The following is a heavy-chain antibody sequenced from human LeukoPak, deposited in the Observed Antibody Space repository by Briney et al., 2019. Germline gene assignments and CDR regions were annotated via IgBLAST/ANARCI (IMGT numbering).Heavy chain of an antibody. CDR1: GFIFSNYG. Sequence: GGSLRLSCAASGFIFSNYGMHWVRQAPGKGLEWVAFIRYDGSNKYYADSVKGRFTISRDNSKNTLYLQMNSLRAEDTAVYYCAKDLGLYYYDSSGYPGGSWGQGTLVTVPS. V-gene: IGHV3-30*02. D-gene: IGHD3-22*01. J-gene: IGHJ5*02. CDR3: AKDLGLYYYDSSGYPGGS. CDR2: IRYDGSNK.